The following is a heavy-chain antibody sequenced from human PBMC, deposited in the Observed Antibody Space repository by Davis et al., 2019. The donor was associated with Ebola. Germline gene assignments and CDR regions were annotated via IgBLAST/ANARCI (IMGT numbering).Heavy chain of an antibody. CDR1: SGSIIDANW. CDR3: AHPNSDYYHIDVFDT. V-gene: IGHV4-4*02. Sequence: MPGGSLRLSCTVSSGSIIDANWWSWVRQPPGQGLEWIGQVYHTGSTVYNPSLESRLTISIDKSKNQFSLKLTSLTAADTAMYYCAHPNSDYYHIDVFDTWGPGTLVTVSS. CDR2: VYHTGST. D-gene: IGHD3-22*01. J-gene: IGHJ3*02.